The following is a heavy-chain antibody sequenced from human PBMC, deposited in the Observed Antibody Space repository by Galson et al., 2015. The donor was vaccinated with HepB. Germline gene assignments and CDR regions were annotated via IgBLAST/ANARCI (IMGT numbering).Heavy chain of an antibody. J-gene: IGHJ4*02. CDR3: TTDRRHIWFGELLIDY. D-gene: IGHD3-10*01. Sequence: SLRLSCAASGFTFSNAWMSWVRQAPGKGLEWVGRIKSKTDGGTTDYAAPVKGRFTISRDDSKNTLYLQMNSLKTEDTAVYYCTTDRRHIWFGELLIDYWGQGTLVTVSS. V-gene: IGHV3-15*01. CDR2: IKSKTDGGTT. CDR1: GFTFSNAW.